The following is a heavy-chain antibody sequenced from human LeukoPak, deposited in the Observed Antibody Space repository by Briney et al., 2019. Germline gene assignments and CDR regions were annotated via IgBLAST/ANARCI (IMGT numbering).Heavy chain of an antibody. V-gene: IGHV3-23*01. J-gene: IGHJ4*02. CDR3: ASSMVRGVIGYYFDY. Sequence: PGGSLRLSCAASGFTFSSYAMSWVRQAPGKGLEWVSAISGSGGSTYYADSVKGRFTISRDNSKNTLYLQMNSLRAEDTAVYYCASSMVRGVIGYYFDYWGQGTLVTVSS. D-gene: IGHD3-10*01. CDR1: GFTFSSYA. CDR2: ISGSGGST.